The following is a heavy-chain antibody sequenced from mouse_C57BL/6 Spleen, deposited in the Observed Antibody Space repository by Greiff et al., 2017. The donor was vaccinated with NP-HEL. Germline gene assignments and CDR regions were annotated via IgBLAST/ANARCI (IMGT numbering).Heavy chain of an antibody. CDR1: GFTFTDYY. CDR3: ARSLFYDYDPYYFDY. V-gene: IGHV7-3*01. D-gene: IGHD2-4*01. CDR2: IRNKANGYTT. Sequence: EVHLVESGGGLVQPGGSLSLSCAASGFTFTDYYMSWVRQPPGKALEWLGFIRNKANGYTTEYSASVKGRFTISRDNSQSILYLQMNALRAEDSATYYCARSLFYDYDPYYFDYWGQGTTLTVSS. J-gene: IGHJ2*01.